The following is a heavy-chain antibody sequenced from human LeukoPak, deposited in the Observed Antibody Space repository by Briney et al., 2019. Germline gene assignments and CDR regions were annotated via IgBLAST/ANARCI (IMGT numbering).Heavy chain of an antibody. V-gene: IGHV1-18*01. CDR3: ARGRGLGYSYGPHFDY. J-gene: IGHJ4*02. CDR1: GYTFISYG. D-gene: IGHD5-18*01. Sequence: GASVKVSCKASGYTFISYGITWVRQAPGQGLEWMGWIRASNGNTNYAQKLQGRVTMTTDTSTSTAYLELRSLRSDDTAVYYCARGRGLGYSYGPHFDYWGQGTLVTVSS. CDR2: IRASNGNT.